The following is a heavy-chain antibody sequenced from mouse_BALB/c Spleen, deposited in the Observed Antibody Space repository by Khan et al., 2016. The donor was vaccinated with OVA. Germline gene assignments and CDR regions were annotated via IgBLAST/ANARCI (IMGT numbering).Heavy chain of an antibody. Sequence: QIQLVQSGPEQKKPGETVKISCKASGYTFTNHGMNWVKQAPGKGLKWMGWINPYTGEPTYADDFKGRFAFSLETSASTAYLQISNPENDDTATYFCARVGYNGTIDYWGQGTLVTVSS. D-gene: IGHD2-14*01. CDR3: ARVGYNGTIDY. J-gene: IGHJ4*01. CDR1: GYTFTNHG. V-gene: IGHV9-3-1*01. CDR2: INPYTGEP.